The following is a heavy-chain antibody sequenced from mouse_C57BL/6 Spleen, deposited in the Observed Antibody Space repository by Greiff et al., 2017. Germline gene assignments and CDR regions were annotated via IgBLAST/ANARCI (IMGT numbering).Heavy chain of an antibody. CDR1: GYTFTSYW. Sequence: QVQLQQPGAELVKPGASVKLSCKASGYTFTSYWMHWVKQRPGQGLEWIGMIHPNSGSTNYNEKFKSKATLTVDKSSSTAYMQLSSLTSEDSAFYYGARRRGYDYDWYFDVWGTGTTVTVSS. CDR2: IHPNSGST. D-gene: IGHD2-4*01. J-gene: IGHJ1*03. CDR3: ARRRGYDYDWYFDV. V-gene: IGHV1-64*01.